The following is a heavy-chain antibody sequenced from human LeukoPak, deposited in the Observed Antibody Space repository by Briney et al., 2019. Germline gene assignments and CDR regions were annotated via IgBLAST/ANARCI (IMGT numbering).Heavy chain of an antibody. CDR1: GFTFDDYA. CDR2: ISWNSGSI. V-gene: IGHV3-9*01. CDR3: AIGSGYSSSWVESWFDP. J-gene: IGHJ5*02. Sequence: GGSLRLSCAASGFTFDDYAMHWVRQAPGKGLEWVSGISWNSGSIGYADSVKGRFTISRDNAKNSLYLQMNSLRAEDTALYYSAIGSGYSSSWVESWFDPWGQGTLVTVSS. D-gene: IGHD6-13*01.